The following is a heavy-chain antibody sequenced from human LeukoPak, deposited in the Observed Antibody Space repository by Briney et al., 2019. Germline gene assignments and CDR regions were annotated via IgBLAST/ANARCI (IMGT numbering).Heavy chain of an antibody. D-gene: IGHD1-26*01. J-gene: IGHJ4*02. CDR2: INHSGGT. CDR1: GGSFSDYY. Sequence: PSETLSLTCVVYGGSFSDYYWSWIRQPPGKGLEWIGEINHSGGTNYNSSLKSRVTISVDTSKNQFSLKLSSVTAADTAVYYCARGEMAARQGGINWGQVTLVTVSS. V-gene: IGHV4-34*01. CDR3: ARGEMAARQGGIN.